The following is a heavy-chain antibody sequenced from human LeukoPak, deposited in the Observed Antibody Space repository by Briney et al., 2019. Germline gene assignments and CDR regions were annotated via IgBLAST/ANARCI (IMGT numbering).Heavy chain of an antibody. V-gene: IGHV4-34*01. CDR1: GGSISSYY. CDR3: ATYPGDFTDNFDY. CDR2: INHSGST. D-gene: IGHD7-27*01. J-gene: IGHJ4*02. Sequence: SETLSLTCTVSGGSISSYYWSWIRQPPGKGLEWIGEINHSGSTNYNPSLKSRVTISVDTSKNQFSLKLSSVTAADTAVYYCATYPGDFTDNFDYWGQGTLVTVSS.